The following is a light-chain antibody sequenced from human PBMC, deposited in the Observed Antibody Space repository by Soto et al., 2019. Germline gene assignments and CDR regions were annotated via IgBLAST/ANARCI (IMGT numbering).Light chain of an antibody. J-gene: IGKJ1*01. V-gene: IGKV4-1*01. CDR3: QQYYAIPRT. CDR1: QSVLDRSNNKNY. Sequence: DIVMTQSPDSLAVSLGERAIIDCKSSQSVLDRSNNKNYLTWYQQKPGQPPKPLIYWASTREFGVPDRFSGSGSGTDVTLTISSPQPEDVALYYCQQYYAIPRTFGQGTKVEIK. CDR2: WAS.